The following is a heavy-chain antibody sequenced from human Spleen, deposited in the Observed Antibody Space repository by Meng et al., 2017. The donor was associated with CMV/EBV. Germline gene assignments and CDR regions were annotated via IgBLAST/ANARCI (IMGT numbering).Heavy chain of an antibody. D-gene: IGHD3-3*02. CDR3: AKGGHFSPYDY. J-gene: IGHJ4*02. V-gene: IGHV3-23*01. Sequence: LSCGAAGCTFHRFGVNWVRQDPGKGLEWVSTISGRGDETFYADSARGRFITSRDNSKNIMLLRMDSLRVEDTARYYCAKGGHFSPYDYWGQGTLVTVSS. CDR1: GCTFHRFG. CDR2: ISGRGDET.